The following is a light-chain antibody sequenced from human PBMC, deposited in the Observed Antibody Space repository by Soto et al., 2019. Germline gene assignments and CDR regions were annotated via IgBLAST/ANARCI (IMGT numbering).Light chain of an antibody. CDR1: RSNIGRDY. CDR2: TNN. CDR3: AVWDDSLSAWV. V-gene: IGLV1-47*02. Sequence: HSVLTQPPSASGTPGQRVTISCSGSRSNIGRDYVYWFQQLPGTAPKLLIYTNNQRPSGVPDRFSGSKSGTSASLAISGLRSEDEADYCCAVWDDSLSAWVFGGVTKLTVL. J-gene: IGLJ3*02.